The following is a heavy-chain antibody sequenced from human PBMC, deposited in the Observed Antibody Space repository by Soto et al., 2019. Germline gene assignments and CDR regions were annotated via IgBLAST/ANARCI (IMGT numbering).Heavy chain of an antibody. D-gene: IGHD2-21*02. J-gene: IGHJ4*02. V-gene: IGHV4-39*01. Sequence: SETLSLTCIVSGESISSSSYYWGWIRQPPGKGLEWIGSIYYSGRTYYNPSFKSRVTISIDTSKNQFSLKLSSVTATDTAVYYCARQRTTVVTQAYFDHWGQGXLVTVSS. CDR3: ARQRTTVVTQAYFDH. CDR2: IYYSGRT. CDR1: GESISSSSYY.